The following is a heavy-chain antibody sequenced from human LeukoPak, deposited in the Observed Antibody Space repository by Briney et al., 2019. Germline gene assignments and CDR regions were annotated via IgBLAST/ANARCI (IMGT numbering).Heavy chain of an antibody. CDR2: IWYDGSNK. Sequence: GGSLRLSCAASGFTFSSYGMHWVRQAPGKGLEWVAVIWYDGSNKYYADSVKGRFTISRDNSKNTLYLQMNSLRAEDTAVYYCASSHSSYGGNPGESSIFDYWGQGTLVTVSS. D-gene: IGHD4-23*01. V-gene: IGHV3-33*01. J-gene: IGHJ4*02. CDR3: ASSHSSYGGNPGESSIFDY. CDR1: GFTFSSYG.